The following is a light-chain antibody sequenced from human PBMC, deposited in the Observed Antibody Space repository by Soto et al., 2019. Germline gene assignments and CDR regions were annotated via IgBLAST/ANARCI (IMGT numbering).Light chain of an antibody. V-gene: IGKV3-20*01. CDR3: QQYGSPPPGT. CDR1: QSVSSSY. Sequence: EIVLTQSPATLSVSPGERATLSCRASQSVSSSYLAWYQQKPGQAPRLLIYGASSRATGIPDRFSGSGSGTDFTLTISRLEPEDFAVYYCQQYGSPPPGTFGQGTRLE. J-gene: IGKJ5*01. CDR2: GAS.